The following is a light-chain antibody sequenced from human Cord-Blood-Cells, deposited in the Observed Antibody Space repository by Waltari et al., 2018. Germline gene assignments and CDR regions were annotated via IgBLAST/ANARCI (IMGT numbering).Light chain of an antibody. Sequence: EIVLTQSPATLSLSPGERATLSCRASQRVSSYLAWYQQKPGQAPRLLIYDASNRATGIRARFSGSGSGTDFTLTISSLEPEDFAVYYCQQRSKYTFGQGTKLEIK. V-gene: IGKV3-11*01. CDR2: DAS. J-gene: IGKJ2*01. CDR1: QRVSSY. CDR3: QQRSKYT.